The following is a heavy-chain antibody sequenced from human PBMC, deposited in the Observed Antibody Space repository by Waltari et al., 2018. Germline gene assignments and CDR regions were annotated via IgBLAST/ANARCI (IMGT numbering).Heavy chain of an antibody. J-gene: IGHJ4*02. Sequence: EVQLLESGGGLVQRGGSLRLSCAVSGFTFSSSAVSWVRQAPGKGLEGVSTISGVGAATYYADSVKVRFTISRDISKNTVYLHMNSLRAEDTAVYFCAKGSGDGSTEYFDYWGQGTLVTVSS. CDR1: GFTFSSSA. CDR3: AKGSGDGSTEYFDY. CDR2: ISGVGAAT. D-gene: IGHD6-19*01. V-gene: IGHV3-23*01.